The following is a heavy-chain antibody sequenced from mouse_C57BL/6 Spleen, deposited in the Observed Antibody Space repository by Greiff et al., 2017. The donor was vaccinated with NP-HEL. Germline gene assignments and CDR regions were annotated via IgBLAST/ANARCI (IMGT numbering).Heavy chain of an antibody. D-gene: IGHD1-1*01. V-gene: IGHV1-80*01. J-gene: IGHJ4*01. CDR3: ARRSSYYAMDY. CDR1: GYAFSSYW. Sequence: QVQLQQSGAELVKPGASVKISCKASGYAFSSYWMNWVKQRPGKGLEWIGQIYPGDGDTNSNGKFKGKATLTADKSSSTAYMQLSSLTSEDSAVYFCARRSSYYAMDYWGQGTSVTVSS. CDR2: IYPGDGDT.